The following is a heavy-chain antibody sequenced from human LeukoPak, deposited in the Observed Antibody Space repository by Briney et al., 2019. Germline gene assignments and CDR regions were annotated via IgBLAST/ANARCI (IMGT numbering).Heavy chain of an antibody. D-gene: IGHD6-19*01. J-gene: IGHJ4*02. CDR3: ARDSGPRFDY. V-gene: IGHV4-59*01. CDR2: IYYSGST. Sequence: KTSETLSLTCAVYGGSFSGYYWSWIRQPPGKGLEWIGYIYYSGSTNYNPSLKSRVTISVDTSKNQFSLKVSSVTAADTAVYYCARDSGPRFDYWGQGTLVTVSS. CDR1: GGSFSGYY.